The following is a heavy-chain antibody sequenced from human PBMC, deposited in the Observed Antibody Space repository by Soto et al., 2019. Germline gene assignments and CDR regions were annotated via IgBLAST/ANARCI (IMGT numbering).Heavy chain of an antibody. V-gene: IGHV3-15*01. CDR1: GFTFSNAW. J-gene: IGHJ4*02. CDR2: IKTNSDGGTI. Sequence: GGSLRLSCAASGFTFSNAWMSWVRQAPGKGLEWIGRIKTNSDGGTIDYASPVKGRFTISRDDSKSMLYLDLNSLKTEDTGVYFCATVYCATTSCYAPFDYLGKGTLVTGSS. CDR3: ATVYCATTSCYAPFDY. D-gene: IGHD2-2*01.